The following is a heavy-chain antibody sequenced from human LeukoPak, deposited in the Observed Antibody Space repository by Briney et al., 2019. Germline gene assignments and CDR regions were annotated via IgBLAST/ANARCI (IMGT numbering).Heavy chain of an antibody. J-gene: IGHJ6*03. V-gene: IGHV3-30*18. CDR2: ISYDGSNK. CDR1: GFTFSRYG. CDR3: AKHVRYYYMDV. Sequence: GGSLRPSCAASGFTFSRYGMHWVRQAPGKGLEWVAVISYDGSNKYYADSVKGRFTISRDNSKNTLYLQMNSLRAEDTAVYYCAKHVRYYYMDVWGKGTTVTVSS.